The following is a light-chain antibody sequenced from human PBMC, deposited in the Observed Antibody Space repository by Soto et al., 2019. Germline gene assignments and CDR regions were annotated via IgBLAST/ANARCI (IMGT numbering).Light chain of an antibody. J-gene: IGKJ1*01. Sequence: DIVITQSPATLSVSPGERATLPCSASQSVSSNLAWYQQKPGQAPRLLIYGASTRATGIPARFSGSGSGTEFTLTISSLQSEDFAVYYCQQYNNWLSWTFGQGTKVDSK. CDR2: GAS. V-gene: IGKV3-15*01. CDR1: QSVSSN. CDR3: QQYNNWLSWT.